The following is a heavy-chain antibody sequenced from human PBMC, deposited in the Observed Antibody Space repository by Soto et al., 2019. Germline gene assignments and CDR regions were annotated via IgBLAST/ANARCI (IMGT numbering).Heavy chain of an antibody. V-gene: IGHV3-23*01. D-gene: IGHD2-21*01. CDR2: ISGSGGRT. Sequence: GGSLRLSCAASGFTFRRYAMSWVRQAPGKGLEWVSAISGSGGRTYYADSVKGRFTICRDNSKNTQYLQMNRRRGEDTAVYYDAKAQFPGAFDIWGQGTRVTVSS. CDR3: AKAQFPGAFDI. CDR1: GFTFRRYA. J-gene: IGHJ3*02.